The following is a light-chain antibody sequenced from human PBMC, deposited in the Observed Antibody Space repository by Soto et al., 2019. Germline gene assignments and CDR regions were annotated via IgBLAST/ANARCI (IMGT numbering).Light chain of an antibody. CDR1: QTISSW. CDR3: QHYNSYSEA. Sequence: DIQMTQSPSTLSGSVGDRVTMTVGASQTISSWLAWYQQKPGKAPKLLIYKASTLKSGVPSRFSGSGSGTEFTLTISSLQPDDFATYYCQHYNSYSEAFGQGTKVDIK. CDR2: KAS. J-gene: IGKJ1*01. V-gene: IGKV1-5*03.